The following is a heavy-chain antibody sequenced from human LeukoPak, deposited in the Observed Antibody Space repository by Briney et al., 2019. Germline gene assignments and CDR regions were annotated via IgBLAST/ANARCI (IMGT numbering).Heavy chain of an antibody. CDR2: ISYSGST. CDR3: ARFGSDSYGYKYYFDY. J-gene: IGHJ4*02. CDR1: GGSISSYY. Sequence: PSETLSLTCTVSGGSISSYYWSWIRQPPGKGLEWIGYISYSGSTNYSPSLKSRVTISVDTSKNQFSLKLTSVTAADTAVYYCARFGSDSYGYKYYFDYWGQGNLVTVSS. V-gene: IGHV4-59*08. D-gene: IGHD3-16*01.